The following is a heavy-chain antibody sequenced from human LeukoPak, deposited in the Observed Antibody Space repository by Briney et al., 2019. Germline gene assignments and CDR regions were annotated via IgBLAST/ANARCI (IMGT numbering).Heavy chain of an antibody. V-gene: IGHV1-18*01. Sequence: ASVKVSCKASGYTFTSYGISWVRQAPGQGLEWMGWISAYNGNTNYAQKLQGRVTMTTDTSTRTAYMELRSLRSDDTAVYYCARDVRYSSSWYIDEYAFDIWGQGTMVTVSS. CDR3: ARDVRYSSSWYIDEYAFDI. J-gene: IGHJ3*02. CDR2: ISAYNGNT. D-gene: IGHD6-13*01. CDR1: GYTFTSYG.